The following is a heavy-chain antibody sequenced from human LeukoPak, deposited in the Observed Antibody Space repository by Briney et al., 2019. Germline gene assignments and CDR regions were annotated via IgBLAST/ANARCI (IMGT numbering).Heavy chain of an antibody. Sequence: SETLSLTCTVSGGSISSYYWSWIRQPPGKGLEWIGYIYYSGSTNYNPSLKSRVTISVDTSKNQISLKLSSVTAADTAVYYCARVGIAVAGALGEFDYWGQGTLVTVSS. CDR3: ARVGIAVAGALGEFDY. D-gene: IGHD6-19*01. CDR1: GGSISSYY. J-gene: IGHJ4*02. CDR2: IYYSGST. V-gene: IGHV4-59*01.